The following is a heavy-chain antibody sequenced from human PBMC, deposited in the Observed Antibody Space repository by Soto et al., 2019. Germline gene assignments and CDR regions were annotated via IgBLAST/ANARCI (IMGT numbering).Heavy chain of an antibody. V-gene: IGHV3-7*01. CDR2: IKEDRSEK. Sequence: GRCMRLSGAASRFTFSNYWLTWVRPGPGTGLEGVANIKEDRSEKHDVDSVKGRFTISRDNAKNTLYLQMNSLRVEDTAVYFCSRDVVVGAKALNYWGQGALVTVSS. CDR3: SRDVVVGAKALNY. D-gene: IGHD2-15*01. J-gene: IGHJ4*02. CDR1: RFTFSNYW.